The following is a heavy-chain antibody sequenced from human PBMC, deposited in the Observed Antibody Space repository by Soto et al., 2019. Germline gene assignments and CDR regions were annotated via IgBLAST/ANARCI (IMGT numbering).Heavy chain of an antibody. J-gene: IGHJ5*02. V-gene: IGHV3-9*01. CDR3: ARDSGIVAAGRFSFDP. CDR1: GFTFNDFA. Sequence: EVQLVESGGGLVQPGRSLRLSCAASGFTFNDFAMHWVRQAPGKGLEWVASIDWNGANIAYAASVEGRFTISRDNVKNSLFLQMNGLRAEDTAFYFCARDSGIVAAGRFSFDPRGQGTLVTVSS. CDR2: IDWNGANI. D-gene: IGHD1-26*01.